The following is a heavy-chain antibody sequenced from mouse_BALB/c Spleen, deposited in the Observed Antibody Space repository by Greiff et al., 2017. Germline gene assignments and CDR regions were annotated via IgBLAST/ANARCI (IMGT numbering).Heavy chain of an antibody. J-gene: IGHJ4*01. V-gene: IGHV2-2*02. D-gene: IGHD4-1*01. CDR2: IWSGGST. Sequence: QVHVKQSGPGLVQPSQSLSITCTVSGFSLTSYGVHWVRQSPGKGLEWLGVIWSGGSTDYNAAFISRLSISKDNSKSQVFFKMNSLQANDTAIYYCATPNWDHAMDYWGQGTSVTVAS. CDR1: GFSLTSYG. CDR3: ATPNWDHAMDY.